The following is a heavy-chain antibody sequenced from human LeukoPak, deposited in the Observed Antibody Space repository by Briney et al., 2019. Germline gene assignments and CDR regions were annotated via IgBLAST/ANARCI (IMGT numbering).Heavy chain of an antibody. V-gene: IGHV3-7*05. CDR2: VKPDGSDQ. CDR3: ARAGSLYFQY. Sequence: GGSLRLSCAASGFTFSTYWMSWVRQAPGKGLEWVANVKPDGSDQYYVDSVKGRFTISRDNTKNSLYLQMNSLRAEDTAVYYCARAGSLYFQYWGQGTLVTVSS. CDR1: GFTFSTYW. J-gene: IGHJ4*02.